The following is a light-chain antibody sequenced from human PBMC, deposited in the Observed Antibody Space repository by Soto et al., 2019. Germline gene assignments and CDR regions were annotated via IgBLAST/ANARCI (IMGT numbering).Light chain of an antibody. CDR3: QQYGSSPKT. J-gene: IGKJ2*01. Sequence: EIVLTQSPGTLSLSPGERATLSCRASQSVSSSYLAWYQQKPGQAPRLLIYGASSRATGIPDRFSGSGSGTDFTLTIGRLEPEDFAVYYCQQYGSSPKTFGQGTNLEIK. CDR2: GAS. V-gene: IGKV3-20*01. CDR1: QSVSSSY.